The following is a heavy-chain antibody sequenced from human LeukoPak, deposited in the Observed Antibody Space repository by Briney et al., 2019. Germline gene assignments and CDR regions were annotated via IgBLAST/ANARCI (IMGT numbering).Heavy chain of an antibody. Sequence: SETLSLTCAVYGGSFSGYSWSWLRQPPGKGLEWIGEIKYSGSINYNPSLTSRVTISIDTSKNQFSLKLSSVTAADTAVYYCARGPLNYDILTGYSTGNFDYWGQGTLVTVSS. CDR3: ARGPLNYDILTGYSTGNFDY. V-gene: IGHV4-34*01. CDR1: GGSFSGYS. CDR2: IKYSGSI. J-gene: IGHJ4*02. D-gene: IGHD3-9*01.